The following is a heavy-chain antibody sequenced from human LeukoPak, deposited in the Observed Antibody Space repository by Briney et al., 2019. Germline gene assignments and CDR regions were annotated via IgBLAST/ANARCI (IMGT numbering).Heavy chain of an antibody. CDR1: GGSISSYY. CDR3: AREVSYGDYFDY. D-gene: IGHD4-17*01. Sequence: SETLSLTCTVSGGSISSYYWSWIRQPPGKGLEWIGYIYYSGSTNYNPSLKSRVTISVDTSKNQFSLKLSSVTAADTAVYYCAREVSYGDYFDYWGKGTTVTVSS. V-gene: IGHV4-59*01. CDR2: IYYSGST. J-gene: IGHJ4*03.